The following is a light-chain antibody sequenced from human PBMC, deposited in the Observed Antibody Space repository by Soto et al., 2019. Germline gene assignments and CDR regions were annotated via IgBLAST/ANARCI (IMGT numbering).Light chain of an antibody. Sequence: DIQMTQSPSTLSASVGDRVTITCRASQSISSWLAWYQTTPGKAPKLLIYSTSNLQSGVPSGVSGSVSGTNVSLTISNLQPEDVATDDCQQRFSVPPTFGQGTRLEIK. J-gene: IGKJ5*01. CDR2: STS. V-gene: IGKV1-39*01. CDR1: QSISSW. CDR3: QQRFSVPPT.